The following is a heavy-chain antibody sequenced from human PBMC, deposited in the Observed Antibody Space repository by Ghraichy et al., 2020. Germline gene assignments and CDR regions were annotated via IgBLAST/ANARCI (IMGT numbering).Heavy chain of an antibody. Sequence: AGSLRLSCAASGFTFSSYSMNWVRQAPGKGLEWVSYISSSSSTIYYADSVKGRFTISRDNAKNSLYLQMNSLRDEDTAVYYCARDRISSGYYSFVGYWGQGTLVTVSS. J-gene: IGHJ4*02. CDR2: ISSSSSTI. D-gene: IGHD3-22*01. V-gene: IGHV3-48*02. CDR3: ARDRISSGYYSFVGY. CDR1: GFTFSSYS.